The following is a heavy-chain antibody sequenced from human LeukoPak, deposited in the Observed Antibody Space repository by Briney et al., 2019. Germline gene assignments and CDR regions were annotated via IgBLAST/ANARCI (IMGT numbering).Heavy chain of an antibody. J-gene: IGHJ4*02. Sequence: GASVKVSCKVSGYTLTELSMHWVRQAPGKGLEWMGGFDPEDGETIYAQKFQGRVTMTEDTSTDTAYMELSSLRSEDTAVYYCAADLGGDSSSWPYYFDYWGQGTLVTVSS. CDR1: GYTLTELS. D-gene: IGHD6-13*01. CDR3: AADLGGDSSSWPYYFDY. V-gene: IGHV1-24*01. CDR2: FDPEDGET.